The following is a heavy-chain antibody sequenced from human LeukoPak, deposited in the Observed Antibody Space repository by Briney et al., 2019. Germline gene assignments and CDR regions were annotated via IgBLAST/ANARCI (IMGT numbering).Heavy chain of an antibody. J-gene: IGHJ4*02. Sequence: ASVKVSCKASGHIFSNYGINWIRQAPGQGLEWMGWITAYNDDTNYAQKLQGRVTMTTDTYTSTAYMELRSLRSDDTAVYYCARRPSQYSGYENWGQGTLVTVSS. D-gene: IGHD5-12*01. V-gene: IGHV1-18*01. CDR1: GHIFSNYG. CDR3: ARRPSQYSGYEN. CDR2: ITAYNDDT.